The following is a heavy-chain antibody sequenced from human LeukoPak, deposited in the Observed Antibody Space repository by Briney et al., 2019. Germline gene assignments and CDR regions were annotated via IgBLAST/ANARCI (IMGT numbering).Heavy chain of an antibody. D-gene: IGHD4-17*01. Sequence: SETLSLTCAVSSDSISSSNWWSWVRQPPGEGLQWIGEIYHSGSTNYNPSLQSRVTISLDTSKNQFSLKLGSVTAADTAVYYCARHGYGDFKFDPWGQGTLVTVSS. V-gene: IGHV4-4*02. CDR2: IYHSGST. CDR1: SDSISSSNW. J-gene: IGHJ5*02. CDR3: ARHGYGDFKFDP.